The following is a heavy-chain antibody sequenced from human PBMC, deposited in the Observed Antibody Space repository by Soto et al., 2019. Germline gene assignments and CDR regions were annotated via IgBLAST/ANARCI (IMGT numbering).Heavy chain of an antibody. V-gene: IGHV3-53*01. CDR3: AKFLYQLQPLEF. Sequence: PXGSLRLSFAASGFTVSSNYMSWVRQAPGKGLEWVSVIYSGGSTYYADSVKGRFTISRDNSKDTLYLQIHSLRVEDTAVYYCAKFLYQLQPLEFWGQGTLVTVSS. CDR1: GFTVSSNY. CDR2: IYSGGST. D-gene: IGHD3-16*01. J-gene: IGHJ4*02.